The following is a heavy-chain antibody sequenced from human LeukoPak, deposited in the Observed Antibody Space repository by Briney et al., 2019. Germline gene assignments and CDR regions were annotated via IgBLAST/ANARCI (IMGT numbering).Heavy chain of an antibody. CDR2: IRSNAHSGAP. Sequence: GGSLRFSCTASGFNFGDYGFSWVRQAPGKGLQWLTFIRSNAHSGAPEYAASVKGRFTVSRDDSKSIAYLQIDSLKTEDTAVYYCTRARYYGSASYYSDAFDVWGQGTLVTVSS. J-gene: IGHJ3*01. CDR1: GFNFGDYG. V-gene: IGHV3-49*04. CDR3: TRARYYGSASYYSDAFDV. D-gene: IGHD3-10*01.